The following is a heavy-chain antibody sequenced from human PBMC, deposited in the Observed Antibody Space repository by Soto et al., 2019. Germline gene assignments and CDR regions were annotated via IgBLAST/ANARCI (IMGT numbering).Heavy chain of an antibody. CDR1: GGCMTSGGQY. CDR3: ARELPQRQGRNMDV. Sequence: LSLPCTVSGGCMTSGGQYWTWIRHRPGEGLEWFGYINHRGSLYYNPSLKSRVSMSVDTSKNQFSLKLSSVTAADTVVHYCARELPQRQGRNMDVWGQRTTVTFSS. D-gene: IGHD1-1*01. J-gene: IGHJ6*02. CDR2: INHRGSL. V-gene: IGHV4-31*03.